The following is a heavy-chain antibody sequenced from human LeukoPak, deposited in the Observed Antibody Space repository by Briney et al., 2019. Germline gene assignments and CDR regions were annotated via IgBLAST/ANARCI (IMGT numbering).Heavy chain of an antibody. CDR2: IYCSGST. CDR1: GGSISSSSYY. Sequence: SETLSLTCTVSGGSISSSSYYWGWIRQPPGKGLEWIGSIYCSGSTYYNPSLKSRVTISVDTSKNQFSLKLSSATAADTAVYYCASPDSGYSNFDYWGQGTLVTVSS. V-gene: IGHV4-39*01. D-gene: IGHD3-22*01. J-gene: IGHJ4*02. CDR3: ASPDSGYSNFDY.